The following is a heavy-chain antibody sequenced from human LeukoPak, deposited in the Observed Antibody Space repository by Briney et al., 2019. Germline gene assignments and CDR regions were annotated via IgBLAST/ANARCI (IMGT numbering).Heavy chain of an antibody. D-gene: IGHD1/OR15-1a*01. Sequence: RGSLRLSCAASGFTFSDYYMSWIRLAPGKGLQWVPYISSSSSYTNYADSVKGRFTISRDNAKNSLYLQMNSLRAEDTAVYYCARSARTARGPDYWGQGTLVTVSS. CDR2: ISSSSSYT. J-gene: IGHJ4*02. CDR3: ARSARTARGPDY. CDR1: GFTFSDYY. V-gene: IGHV3-11*03.